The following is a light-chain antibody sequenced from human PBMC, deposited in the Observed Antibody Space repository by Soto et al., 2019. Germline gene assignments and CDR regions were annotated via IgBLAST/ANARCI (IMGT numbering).Light chain of an antibody. CDR1: SSDVGGYNY. J-gene: IGLJ3*02. CDR3: SSHAGIINVV. CDR2: EVT. V-gene: IGLV2-8*01. Sequence: QSVLTQPPSASGSPGQSVTISCTGTSSDVGGYNYVSWYQQHPGKAPKLIIYEVTKRPSGVPDRFSGSKSGNTASLTVSGLLAEDEADYYCSSHAGIINVVFGRGTKLTVL.